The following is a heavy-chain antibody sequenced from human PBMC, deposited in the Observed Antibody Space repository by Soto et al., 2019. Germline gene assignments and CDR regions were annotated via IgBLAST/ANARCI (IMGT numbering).Heavy chain of an antibody. V-gene: IGHV3-30*18. CDR1: GFTFSSYG. J-gene: IGHJ6*02. CDR2: ISYDGSNK. D-gene: IGHD3-3*01. CDR3: AKELRSAGGYYYYYYGMDV. Sequence: PGGSLRLSCAASGFTFSSYGMHWVRQAPGKGLEWVAVISYDGSNKYYADSVKGRFTISRDNSKNTLYLQMNSLRAEDTAVYYCAKELRSAGGYYYYYYGMDVWGQGTTVTVSS.